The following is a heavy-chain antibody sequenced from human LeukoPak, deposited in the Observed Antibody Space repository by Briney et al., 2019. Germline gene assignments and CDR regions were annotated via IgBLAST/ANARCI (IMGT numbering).Heavy chain of an antibody. CDR2: INPSDDST. D-gene: IGHD2-2*01. Sequence: ASVKVSCKASGYTFNSYYMHWVRQAPGQGLEWMGIINPSDDSTRYAQKFQGRVTMTEDTSTDTAYMELSSLRSEDTAVYYCATEGTRAVVPAAGFDYWGQGTLVTVSS. CDR1: GYTFNSYY. J-gene: IGHJ4*02. V-gene: IGHV1-46*02. CDR3: ATEGTRAVVPAAGFDY.